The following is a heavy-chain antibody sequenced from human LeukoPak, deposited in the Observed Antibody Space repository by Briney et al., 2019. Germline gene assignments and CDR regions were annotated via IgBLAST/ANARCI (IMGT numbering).Heavy chain of an antibody. J-gene: IGHJ3*02. D-gene: IGHD5-18*01. CDR2: INWNGGST. V-gene: IGHV3-20*04. CDR1: GFTFDDYG. CDR3: ARDHRIQLWLRLRSAFEI. Sequence: GGSLRLSCAASGFTFDDYGMSWVRQAPGKGLEWVSGINWNGGSTGYADSVKGRFTISRDNAKNSLYLQMNSLRAEDTALYYCARDHRIQLWLRLRSAFEIWGQGTMVTVSS.